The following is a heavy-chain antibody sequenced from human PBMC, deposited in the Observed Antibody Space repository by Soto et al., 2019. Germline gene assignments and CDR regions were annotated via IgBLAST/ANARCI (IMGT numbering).Heavy chain of an antibody. D-gene: IGHD2-21*01. CDR3: AILWGGACDI. CDR2: IYYSGST. V-gene: IGHV4-59*01. CDR1: GGSISSYY. J-gene: IGHJ3*02. Sequence: QVQLQESGPGLVKPSETLSLTCTVSGGSISSYYWSWIRQPPGKGLEWLGYIYYSGSTNYNPSLKSRVIISVDTFKNQFSLKLSSVTAADTAVYYCAILWGGACDIWGQGTMVTVSS.